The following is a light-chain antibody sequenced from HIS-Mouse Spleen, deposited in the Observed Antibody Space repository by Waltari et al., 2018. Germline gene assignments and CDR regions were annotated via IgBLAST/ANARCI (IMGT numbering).Light chain of an antibody. CDR2: EDS. J-gene: IGLJ2*01. CDR3: YSTDSSGNHRV. V-gene: IGLV3-10*01. Sequence: SYELTQPPSVSVSPGQTARITCSGDALPKTYAYSYQQNSGQAPVLVIYEDSKRPSGIPERFSGSSSGTMATLTISGAQVEDEADYYCYSTDSSGNHRVFGGGTKLTVL. CDR1: ALPKTY.